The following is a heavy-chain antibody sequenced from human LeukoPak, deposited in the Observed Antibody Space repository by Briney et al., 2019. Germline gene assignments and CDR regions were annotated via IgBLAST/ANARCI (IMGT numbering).Heavy chain of an antibody. Sequence: SGPTLFKPTQTLTLTCTFAGFSLSSNGPLGWIRQPPGKALEFLAPTYCGPYHRYRPSLWTRPTITKGTSKGQVVLTMSDMGLVEAATYYSAHKPPEKNYFVPWGQGTLVIVSS. V-gene: IGHV2-5*02. CDR2: TYCGPYH. CDR1: GFSLSSNGP. D-gene: IGHD1-7*01. CDR3: AHKPPEKNYFVP. J-gene: IGHJ5*02.